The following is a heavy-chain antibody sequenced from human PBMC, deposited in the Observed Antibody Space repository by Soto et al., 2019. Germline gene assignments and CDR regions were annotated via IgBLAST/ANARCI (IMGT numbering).Heavy chain of an antibody. Sequence: SETLSLTCTVSGGSISGYYWSWIRQPPGKGLEWIGYMYNTGSTVYNPSFKSRVTISVDTSKNQFSLKLNSVTAADTAVYYCARDLWGYCGTDCYPLDVWGQGTTVTVX. J-gene: IGHJ6*02. CDR3: ARDLWGYCGTDCYPLDV. D-gene: IGHD2-21*02. CDR2: MYNTGST. CDR1: GGSISGYY. V-gene: IGHV4-59*01.